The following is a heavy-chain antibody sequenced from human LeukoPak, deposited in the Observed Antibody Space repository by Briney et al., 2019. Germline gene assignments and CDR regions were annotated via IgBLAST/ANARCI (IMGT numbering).Heavy chain of an antibody. Sequence: PSETLPLTCTVSGYSISSGYYWGWIRQPPGKGLEWIGRIYTSGSTNYNPSLKSRVTMSVDTSKNQFSLKLSSVTAADTAVYYCARARSFYDSSGYYYEDYYYYMDVWGKGTTVTISS. V-gene: IGHV4-38-2*02. CDR3: ARARSFYDSSGYYYEDYYYYMDV. CDR1: GYSISSGYY. J-gene: IGHJ6*03. CDR2: IYTSGST. D-gene: IGHD3-22*01.